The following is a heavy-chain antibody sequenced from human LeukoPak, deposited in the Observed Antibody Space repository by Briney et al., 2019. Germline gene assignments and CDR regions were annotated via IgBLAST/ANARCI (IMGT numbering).Heavy chain of an antibody. D-gene: IGHD2-15*01. J-gene: IGHJ6*02. CDR3: AKEMGGNYYYGMGV. Sequence: SGGSLRLSCAASGFTFSSFAMSWVRRAPGKGLEWVSGISDSGGTTYYADSVKGRFTVSRDNSKKTLFLQMNTLRAEDTAVYYCAKEMGGNYYYGMGVWGQGTTVTVSS. CDR1: GFTFSSFA. CDR2: ISDSGGTT. V-gene: IGHV3-23*01.